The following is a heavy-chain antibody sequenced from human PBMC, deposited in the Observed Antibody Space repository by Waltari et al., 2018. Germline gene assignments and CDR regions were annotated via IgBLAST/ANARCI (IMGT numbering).Heavy chain of an antibody. V-gene: IGHV4-38-2*02. Sequence: QVQLQESGPGLVKPSETLSLTCAVPGYSISSGYYWGWIRQPPGKGLEWIGSIYHSGGTYYNPSLKSRVTISVDTSKNQFSLKLSSVTAADTAVYYCARDSFGYYDYWGQGTLVTVSS. D-gene: IGHD3-3*01. CDR2: IYHSGGT. CDR3: ARDSFGYYDY. J-gene: IGHJ4*02. CDR1: GYSISSGYY.